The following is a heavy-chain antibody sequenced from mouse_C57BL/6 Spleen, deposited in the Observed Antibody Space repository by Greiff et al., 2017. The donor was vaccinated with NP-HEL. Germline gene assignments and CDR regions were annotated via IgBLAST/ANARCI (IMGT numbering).Heavy chain of an antibody. CDR2: IDPSDSYT. Sequence: QVQLKQPGAELVMPGASVKLSCKASGYTFTSYWMHWVKQRPGQGLEWIGEIDPSDSYTNYNQKFKGKSTLTVDKSSSTAYMQLSSLTSEDSAVYYCARWGGGYYGSGDAMDYWGQGTSVTVSS. CDR3: ARWGGGYYGSGDAMDY. CDR1: GYTFTSYW. V-gene: IGHV1-69*01. J-gene: IGHJ4*01. D-gene: IGHD1-1*01.